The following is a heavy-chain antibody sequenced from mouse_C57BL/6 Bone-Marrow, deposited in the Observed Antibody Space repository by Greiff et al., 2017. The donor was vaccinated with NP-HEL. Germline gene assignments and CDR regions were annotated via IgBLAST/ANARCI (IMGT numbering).Heavy chain of an antibody. J-gene: IGHJ2*01. D-gene: IGHD3-2*02. V-gene: IGHV1-53*01. CDR2: INPSNGAT. CDR3: ARDSGYAFDY. CDR1: GYTFTGYW. Sequence: QVQLQQSGTELVKPGASVKLSCKTSGYTFTGYWMYWVKQRPGQGLDWIGNINPSNGATNYNEKFKSKATLTVDKSSSTAYMQLSSLTSEDSAVYYCARDSGYAFDYWGQGTTLTVSS.